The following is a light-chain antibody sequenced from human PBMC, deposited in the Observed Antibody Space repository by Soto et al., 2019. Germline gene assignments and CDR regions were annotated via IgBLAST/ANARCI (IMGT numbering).Light chain of an antibody. J-gene: IGLJ2*01. Sequence: QSALTQPASVSGSPGQSITISCTGTSSYVGGYNYVSWYQQHPGKAPKLMIYYVSNRPSGVSNRFSGSKSGNTASLTISGLQAEDEADYYCSSYTGSSTYVVFGGGTKVTVL. CDR2: YVS. CDR1: SSYVGGYNY. V-gene: IGLV2-14*01. CDR3: SSYTGSSTYVV.